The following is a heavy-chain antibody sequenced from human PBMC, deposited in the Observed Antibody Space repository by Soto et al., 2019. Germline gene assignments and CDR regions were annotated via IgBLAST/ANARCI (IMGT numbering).Heavy chain of an antibody. D-gene: IGHD3-10*01. Sequence: GESLKISCKGSGYSFPTYWISWVRQMPGKGLEWMGRIDPSDSYTSYRPSFQGHVTISADKSISTAYLQWSSLKASDTAMYYCASNKYYYGSGSFDDYWGQGTLVTVSS. CDR1: GYSFPTYW. J-gene: IGHJ4*02. CDR3: ASNKYYYGSGSFDDY. V-gene: IGHV5-10-1*01. CDR2: IDPSDSYT.